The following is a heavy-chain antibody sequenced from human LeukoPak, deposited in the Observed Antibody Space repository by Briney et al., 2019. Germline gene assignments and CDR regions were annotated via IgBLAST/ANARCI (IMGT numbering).Heavy chain of an antibody. D-gene: IGHD6-6*01. CDR2: ISGSGETS. J-gene: IGHJ4*02. V-gene: IGHV3-23*01. CDR3: VRRGSGSSSPFAY. CDR1: GFSFSTYA. Sequence: GVSLRLSCAASGFSFSTYAMSWARQAPGKGLEWVSGISGSGETSYYAASVKGRLTISRDNPNNTLYLQMTSLRADDTAVYYCVRRGSGSSSPFAYWGQGALVIVSS.